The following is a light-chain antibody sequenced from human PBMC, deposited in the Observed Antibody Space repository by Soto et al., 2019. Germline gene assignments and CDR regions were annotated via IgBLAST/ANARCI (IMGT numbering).Light chain of an antibody. J-gene: IGLJ1*01. CDR3: QSYDRSLSGFFV. CDR2: TNN. CDR1: SSNIGAGYD. V-gene: IGLV1-40*01. Sequence: QAVLTQPPSVSGAPGQSVTISCTGSSSNIGAGYDVHWYQQVPGTAPKLVIYTNNNRPSGVPDRFSGSKSGTSASLAITGLQAEDESDYYCQSYDRSLSGFFVFGSGTKVTVL.